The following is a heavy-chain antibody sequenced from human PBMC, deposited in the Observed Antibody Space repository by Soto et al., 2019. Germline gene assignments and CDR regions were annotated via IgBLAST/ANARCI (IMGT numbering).Heavy chain of an antibody. CDR1: GGSVSSGSYY. CDR3: ARDGWDDSSCYYSGGFDY. CDR2: IYYSGST. V-gene: IGHV4-61*01. J-gene: IGHJ4*02. D-gene: IGHD3-22*01. Sequence: QVQLQESGPGLVKPSETLSLTCPVSGGSVSSGSYYWSWIRQPPGKGLEWVGYIYYSGSTNYDPSLKSRVTFTVDTSMKQFSLKLSAVTAAATAVYYCARDGWDDSSCYYSGGFDYWGEGTLVTVSS.